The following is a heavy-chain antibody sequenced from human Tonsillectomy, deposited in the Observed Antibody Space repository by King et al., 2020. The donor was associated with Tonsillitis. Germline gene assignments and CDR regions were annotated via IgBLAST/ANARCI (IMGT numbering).Heavy chain of an antibody. D-gene: IGHD3-9*01. Sequence: QLVQSGGGLVQPGGSLRLSCAASQFTFCNYRMNWVRQAPGKGLEGVANIMQDGSEKYYGDSLQGRLTSSRDNAKNSLYLQMNFLRAEDTAVYYCARDRGITIYYYYGMDVWGQGTTVTVSS. CDR3: ARDRGITIYYYYGMDV. CDR1: QFTFCNYR. J-gene: IGHJ6*02. V-gene: IGHV3-7*01. CDR2: IMQDGSEK.